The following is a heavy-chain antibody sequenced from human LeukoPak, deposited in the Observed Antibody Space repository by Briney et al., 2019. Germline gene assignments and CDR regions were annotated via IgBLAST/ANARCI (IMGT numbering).Heavy chain of an antibody. J-gene: IGHJ4*02. D-gene: IGHD4-17*01. Sequence: SETPSLTCAVYGGSFSGYYWSLIRQPPGKGLEWIGEINHSGSTNYNPSLKSRVTISVDTSKNQFSLKLSSVTAADTAVYYCARGGELKRATTVTTFDYWGQGTLVTVSS. V-gene: IGHV4-34*01. CDR3: ARGGELKRATTVTTFDY. CDR1: GGSFSGYY. CDR2: INHSGST.